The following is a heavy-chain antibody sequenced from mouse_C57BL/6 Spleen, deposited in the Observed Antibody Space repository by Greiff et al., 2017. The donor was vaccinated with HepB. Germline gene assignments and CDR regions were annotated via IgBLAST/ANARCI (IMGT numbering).Heavy chain of an antibody. CDR1: GFTFSSYA. J-gene: IGHJ2*01. CDR2: ISSGGDYI. D-gene: IGHD2-4*01. CDR3: TRDRGSYDYPFDY. Sequence: EVQRVESGEGLVKPGGSLKLSCAASGFTFSSYAMSWVRQTPEKRLEWVAYISSGGDYIYYADTVKGRFTISRDNARNTPYLQMSSLKSEDTAMYYCTRDRGSYDYPFDYWGQGTTLTVSS. V-gene: IGHV5-9-1*02.